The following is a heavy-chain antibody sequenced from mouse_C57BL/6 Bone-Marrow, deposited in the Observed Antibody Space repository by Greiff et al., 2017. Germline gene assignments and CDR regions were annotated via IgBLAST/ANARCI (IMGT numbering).Heavy chain of an antibody. CDR2: ILPGSGST. V-gene: IGHV1-9*01. Sequence: VKLQQSGAELTKPGASVKLSCKATGYTFTGYWIEWVKQRPGHGLEWIGEILPGSGSTNYNEKFKGKATFTADTSSNTAYMQHRSLTTEDSGIYYCGRGGWLLRFAYWGQGTLVTVSA. CDR3: GRGGWLLRFAY. CDR1: GYTFTGYW. D-gene: IGHD2-3*01. J-gene: IGHJ3*01.